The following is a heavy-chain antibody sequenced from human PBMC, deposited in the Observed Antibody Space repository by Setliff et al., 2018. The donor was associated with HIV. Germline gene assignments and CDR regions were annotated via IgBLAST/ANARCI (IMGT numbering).Heavy chain of an antibody. CDR2: MHPNSGAT. CDR3: ATSTSRFFWNGFYQGGFGSRNSHSFEN. D-gene: IGHD3-3*01. CDR1: GYTFTASY. V-gene: IGHV1-2*02. Sequence: ASVKVSCKTSGYTFTASYLHWVRQAPGQGLQWMGWMHPNSGATKYAQKFRARVTLTGDTSISTASMELSSLKSDDTAMYYCATSTSRFFWNGFYQGGFGSRNSHSFENWGQGTLVTVSS. J-gene: IGHJ4*02.